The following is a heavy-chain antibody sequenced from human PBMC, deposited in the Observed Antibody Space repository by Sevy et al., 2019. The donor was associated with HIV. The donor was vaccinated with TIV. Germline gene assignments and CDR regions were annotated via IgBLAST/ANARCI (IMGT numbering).Heavy chain of an antibody. V-gene: IGHV3-23*01. Sequence: GGSLRLSCAASGFTFSSYVMSWVRQAPGKGLEWVSGMSGSGGSTSYADSVKGRFAISRDNSKNTLYLQMNSLRAEDTAVYYCAKDRVWELGDAFDIWGQGTMVTVSS. J-gene: IGHJ3*02. CDR2: MSGSGGST. D-gene: IGHD1-26*01. CDR3: AKDRVWELGDAFDI. CDR1: GFTFSSYV.